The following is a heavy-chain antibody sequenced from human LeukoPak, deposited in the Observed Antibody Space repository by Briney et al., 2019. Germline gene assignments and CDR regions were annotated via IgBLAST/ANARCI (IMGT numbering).Heavy chain of an antibody. V-gene: IGHV4-34*01. J-gene: IGHJ4*02. CDR3: ARVVRYDFWSGRLDY. D-gene: IGHD3-3*01. Sequence: SETLSLTCAVYGGSFSGYYWSWLRQPPGKGLEWIGEINHSGSTNYNPSLTSRATISVGTSKNQSSLTLSSVTAADTAVYYCARVVRYDFWSGRLDYWGQGTLVTVAS. CDR2: INHSGST. CDR1: GGSFSGYY.